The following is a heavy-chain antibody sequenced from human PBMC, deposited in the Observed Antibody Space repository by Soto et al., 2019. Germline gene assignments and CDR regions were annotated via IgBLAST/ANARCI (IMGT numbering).Heavy chain of an antibody. CDR1: GFTFSSYG. V-gene: IGHV3-30*18. Sequence: QVQLVESGGGVVQPGRSLRLSCAASGFTFSSYGMHWVRQAPGKGLEWVAVISYDGSNKYYADSVKGRFTISRDNSKNTLYLQMNSLRAEDTAVYYCAKDLEDDFWSGYYTPGSPTPIDYWGQGTLVTVSS. J-gene: IGHJ4*02. CDR2: ISYDGSNK. CDR3: AKDLEDDFWSGYYTPGSPTPIDY. D-gene: IGHD3-3*01.